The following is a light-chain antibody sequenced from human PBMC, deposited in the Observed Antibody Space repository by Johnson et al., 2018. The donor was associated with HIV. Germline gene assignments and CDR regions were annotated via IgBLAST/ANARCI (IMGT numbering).Light chain of an antibody. CDR2: DSY. CDR3: GTWDSSLSAYV. CDR1: SSNIGNNY. J-gene: IGLJ1*01. V-gene: IGLV1-51*01. Sequence: QSVLTQPPSVSAAPGQKVTISCSGSSSNIGNNYVSWYQQLPGTAPKLLIYDSYKRPSGIPDRFSGSKSGTSATLGITGLQTGDEADYYCGTWDSSLSAYVIGTGTKVTVL.